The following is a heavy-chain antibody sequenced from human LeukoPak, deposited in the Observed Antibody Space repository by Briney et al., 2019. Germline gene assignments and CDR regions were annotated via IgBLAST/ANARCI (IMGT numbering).Heavy chain of an antibody. Sequence: GGSLRLSCAASGFTFRNYGMHWVRQAPDKGLEWVAIIWYDGSKKYYADSVRGRFTISRDNSKNTVSLQMNDPSPEDTAVYYCAKGGLAAAGIDYWGQGTLVTVSS. J-gene: IGHJ4*02. CDR1: GFTFRNYG. CDR2: IWYDGSKK. CDR3: AKGGLAAAGIDY. V-gene: IGHV3-33*06. D-gene: IGHD6-13*01.